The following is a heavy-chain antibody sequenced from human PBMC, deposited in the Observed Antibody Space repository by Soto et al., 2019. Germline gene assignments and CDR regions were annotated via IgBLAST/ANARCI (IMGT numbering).Heavy chain of an antibody. V-gene: IGHV1-8*01. CDR3: ARGVISRNYYYYYMDV. J-gene: IGHJ6*03. CDR2: MNPNSGNT. CDR1: GYTFTSYD. Sequence: ASVKVSCKASGYTFTSYDINWVRQATGQGLEWMGWMNPNSGNTGYAQKFQGRVTMTRNTSISTAYMELSSLRSEDTAVYYCARGVISRNYYYYYMDVWGKGTTVTVSS.